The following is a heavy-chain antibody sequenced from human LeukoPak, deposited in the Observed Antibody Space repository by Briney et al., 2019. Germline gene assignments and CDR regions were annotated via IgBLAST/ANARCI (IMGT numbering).Heavy chain of an antibody. CDR2: ISGSSSTI. D-gene: IGHD3-9*01. V-gene: IGHV3-48*04. CDR3: ARVSKTYDILTSYYGS. CDR1: GFTFSDYH. J-gene: IGHJ4*02. Sequence: GGSLRLSCAASGFTFSDYHINWVRQAPGKGLEWLSYISGSSSTIFYADSAKGRFTISRDNAKNSLFLQMNSLRAEDTAVYYCARVSKTYDILTSYYGSWGQGTLVTVSS.